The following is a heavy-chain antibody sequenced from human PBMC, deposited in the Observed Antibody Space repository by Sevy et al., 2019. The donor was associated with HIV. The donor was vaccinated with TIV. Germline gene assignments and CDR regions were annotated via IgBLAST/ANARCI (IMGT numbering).Heavy chain of an antibody. D-gene: IGHD3-22*01. CDR3: ARERHSPYYYDSSGSFRYYYFDY. CDR1: GGSISSGGYY. Sequence: SEILSLTCTVSGGSISSGGYYWSWIRQHPGKGLEWIGYIYYSGSTYYNPSLMSRVTISVDTSKNQFSLKLSSVTAADTAVYYCARERHSPYYYDSSGSFRYYYFDYWGQGTLVTVSS. J-gene: IGHJ4*02. CDR2: IYYSGST. V-gene: IGHV4-31*03.